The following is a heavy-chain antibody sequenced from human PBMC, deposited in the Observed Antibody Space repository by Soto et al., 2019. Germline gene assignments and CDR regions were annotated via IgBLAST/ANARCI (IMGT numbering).Heavy chain of an antibody. CDR2: INAGNGTA. CDR1: GYTFTSYA. D-gene: IGHD3-10*01. J-gene: IGHJ4*02. V-gene: IGHV1-3*01. Sequence: ASVKVSCKASGYTFTSYAMHWVLQAPGQRLEWMGWINAGNGTANYAQKFQGRVTITADESTSTAYMELSSLRSEDTAVYYCARLAYYCDSGSYDKFDYSGQGTLVLVSS. CDR3: ARLAYYCDSGSYDKFDY.